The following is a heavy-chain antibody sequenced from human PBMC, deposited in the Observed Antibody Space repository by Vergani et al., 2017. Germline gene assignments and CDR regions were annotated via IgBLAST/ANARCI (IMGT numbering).Heavy chain of an antibody. CDR3: AKDRLYYYDSSGYYGAFDY. CDR2: ISYDGSNK. D-gene: IGHD3-22*01. CDR1: GFTFSSYG. V-gene: IGHV3-30*18. J-gene: IGHJ4*02. Sequence: QVQLVESGGGVVQPGRSLRLSCAASGFTFSSYGMHWVRQAPGTGLEWVAVISYDGSNKYYADSVKGRFTISRDNSKNTLYLQMNSLRAEDTAVYYCAKDRLYYYDSSGYYGAFDYWGQGTLVTVSS.